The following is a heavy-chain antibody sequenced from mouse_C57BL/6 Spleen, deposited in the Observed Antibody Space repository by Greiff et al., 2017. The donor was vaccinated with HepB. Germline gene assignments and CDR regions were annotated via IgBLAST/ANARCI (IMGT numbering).Heavy chain of an antibody. V-gene: IGHV1-80*01. CDR2: IYPGDGDT. CDR1: GYAFSSYW. J-gene: IGHJ1*03. D-gene: IGHD1-1*01. CDR3: ARPYYYGSSHWYFDV. Sequence: QVQLQQSGAELVKPGASVKISCKASGYAFSSYWMNWVKQRPGKGLEWIGQIYPGDGDTNYNGKFKGKATLTADKSSSTAYMQLSSLTSEDSAVYCCARPYYYGSSHWYFDVWGTGTTVTVSS.